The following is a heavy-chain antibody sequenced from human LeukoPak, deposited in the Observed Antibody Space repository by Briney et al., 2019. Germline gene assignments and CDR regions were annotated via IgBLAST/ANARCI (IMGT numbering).Heavy chain of an antibody. J-gene: IGHJ6*03. V-gene: IGHV3-7*01. D-gene: IGHD3-16*01. Sequence: PGGSLRLSCAVSGFIFSNYPVHWVRQAPGKGLEWVANINADGSAKYYVDSVKGRFTISRDNARNTVFLQTSSLTAEDTAVYYCVRGTYHAYYMDVWGKGTTVTVSS. CDR2: INADGSAK. CDR3: VRGTYHAYYMDV. CDR1: GFIFSNYP.